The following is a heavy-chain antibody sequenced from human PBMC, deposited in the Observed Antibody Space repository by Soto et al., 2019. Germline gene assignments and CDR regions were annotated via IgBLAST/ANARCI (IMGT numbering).Heavy chain of an antibody. CDR3: AKDGGPAYCNSPGCSAEHFDY. V-gene: IGHV4-39*02. D-gene: IGHD2-2*01. J-gene: IGHJ4*02. CDR1: GFSISSSSYY. CDR2: IYYSGST. Sequence: SETLSLTCTVSGFSISSSSYYWGWIRQPPGKGLEWIGCIYYSGSTYYNPSLKSRVTISRDNSRNTLYLQTSSLRHEDTAVYYCAKDGGPAYCNSPGCSAEHFDYWGQGTQVTVSS.